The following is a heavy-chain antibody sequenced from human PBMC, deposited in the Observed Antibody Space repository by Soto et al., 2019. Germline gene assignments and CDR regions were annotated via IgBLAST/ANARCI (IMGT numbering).Heavy chain of an antibody. J-gene: IGHJ6*02. D-gene: IGHD3-3*01. CDR2: IIPIFGTA. V-gene: IGHV1-69*13. Sequence: SVKVSCKASGGTFSSYALSWVRQAPGQGLEWMGGIIPIFGTANYAQKFQGRVTITADESTSTAYMELSSLRSEDTAVYYCARVRVTIFGVVTLYYYYGMDVWGQGTTVTVSS. CDR1: GGTFSSYA. CDR3: ARVRVTIFGVVTLYYYYGMDV.